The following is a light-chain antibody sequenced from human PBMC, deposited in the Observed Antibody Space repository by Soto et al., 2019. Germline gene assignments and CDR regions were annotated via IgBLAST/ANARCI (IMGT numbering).Light chain of an antibody. CDR1: QSVSSY. CDR3: QQRSNLPLT. CDR2: DAS. J-gene: IGKJ4*01. Sequence: EMVLTQSPATLSLSPGERATLSCRASQSVSSYLAWYQQKPGQAPRLRIYDASNRATGIPARFSGSGSGTDFTLTISSLEPEDFAVYYCQQRSNLPLTFGGGTKVEIK. V-gene: IGKV3-11*01.